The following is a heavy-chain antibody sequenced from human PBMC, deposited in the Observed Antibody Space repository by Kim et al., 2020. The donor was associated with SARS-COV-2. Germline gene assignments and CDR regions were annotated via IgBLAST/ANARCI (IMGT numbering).Heavy chain of an antibody. CDR1: GFTVSSNY. V-gene: IGHV3-53*01. CDR2: IYSGGST. J-gene: IGHJ6*03. D-gene: IGHD6-6*01. Sequence: GGSLRLSCAASGFTVSSNYMSWVRQAPGKGLEWVAVIYSGGSTYYEDSVKGRFTISRDNSKNTLYLQMNSLRAEDTAVYYCARDGGSSYYYYMDVWGKGTTVTVSS. CDR3: ARDGGSSYYYYMDV.